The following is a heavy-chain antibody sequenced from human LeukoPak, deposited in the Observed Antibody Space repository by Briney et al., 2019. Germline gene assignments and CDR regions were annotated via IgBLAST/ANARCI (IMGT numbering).Heavy chain of an antibody. CDR1: VFTLSNFV. J-gene: IGHJ4*02. CDR2: VCGRGDGT. Sequence: GGSLRLSCAACVFTLSNFVVSRVREAPGAGLEWGSAVCGRGDGTYYADTVKGAVSISRENSQNTRCLEMKTVRAAETGLCFCAKLEGQHLVEYYFYYWGQGTLVTVST. V-gene: IGHV3-23*01. D-gene: IGHD6-13*01. CDR3: AKLEGQHLVEYYFYY.